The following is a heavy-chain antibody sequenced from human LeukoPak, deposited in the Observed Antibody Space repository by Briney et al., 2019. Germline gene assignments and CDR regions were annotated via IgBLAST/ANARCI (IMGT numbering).Heavy chain of an antibody. CDR2: INHEGGAI. D-gene: IGHD1-1*01. V-gene: IGHV3-7*01. CDR3: ATYINWVAGDV. J-gene: IGHJ6*02. Sequence: GGSLRLSCAASGFTFSESWMTWVRQVPGQGLEWVAHINHEGGAIQYVDSVKGRFTISRDNAKGSVFLQMSSLRAEDTAIYHCATYINWVAGDVWGQGTTVIVSS. CDR1: GFTFSESW.